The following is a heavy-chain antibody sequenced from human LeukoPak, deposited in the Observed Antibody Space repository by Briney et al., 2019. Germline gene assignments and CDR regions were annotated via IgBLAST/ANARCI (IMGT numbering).Heavy chain of an antibody. V-gene: IGHV3-30*03. D-gene: IGHD3-16*01. Sequence: GRSLRLSCAASGFTFNTYAMHWVRQAPGKGLEWVAVVSHDESQKYYAGSVKGRFTISRDNSRNTLYLQMNSLRAEDTAVYYCARDTFGSFDYWGQGTLVTVSS. CDR1: GFTFNTYA. J-gene: IGHJ4*02. CDR3: ARDTFGSFDY. CDR2: VSHDESQK.